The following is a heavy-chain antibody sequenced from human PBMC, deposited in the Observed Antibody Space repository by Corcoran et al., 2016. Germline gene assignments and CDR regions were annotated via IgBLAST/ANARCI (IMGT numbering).Heavy chain of an antibody. CDR2: IYPGDSDT. CDR1: GYSFTSYW. D-gene: IGHD2-15*01. V-gene: IGHV5-51*01. Sequence: EVQLVQSGAEVKKPGESLKISCKGSGYSFTSYWIGWVRQMPGKGLEWMGIIYPGDSDTRYSPSFQGQVTISADKSISTAYLQWSSLKASDTAMYYCARLPRGGRGSALPAEYFQHWGQGTLVTVSS. CDR3: ARLPRGGRGSALPAEYFQH. J-gene: IGHJ1*01.